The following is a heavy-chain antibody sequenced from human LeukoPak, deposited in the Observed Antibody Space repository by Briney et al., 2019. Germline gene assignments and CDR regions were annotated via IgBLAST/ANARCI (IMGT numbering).Heavy chain of an antibody. Sequence: PGGSLRLSCAASGFTFDDYTMHWVRQAPGKGLEWVSLISWDGGSTYYADSVKGRFTISRDNSKNSLYLQMNSLRTEDTALYYCAKDSAAAGTFDYWGQGTPVTVSS. CDR1: GFTFDDYT. CDR3: AKDSAAAGTFDY. CDR2: ISWDGGST. D-gene: IGHD6-13*01. V-gene: IGHV3-43*01. J-gene: IGHJ4*02.